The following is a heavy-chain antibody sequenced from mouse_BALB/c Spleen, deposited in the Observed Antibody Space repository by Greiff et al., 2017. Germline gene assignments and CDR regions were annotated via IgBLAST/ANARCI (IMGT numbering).Heavy chain of an antibody. CDR1: GYTFTSYY. CDR2: IYPGNVNT. D-gene: IGHD1-2*01. J-gene: IGHJ4*01. V-gene: IGHV1S56*01. CDR3: ARGTTATPMDY. Sequence: VQLQESGPELVKPGASVRISCKASGYTFTSYYIHWVKQRPGQGLEWIGWIYPGNVNTKYNEKFKGKATLTADKSSSTAYMQLSSLTSEDSAVYFCARGTTATPMDYWGQGTSVTVSS.